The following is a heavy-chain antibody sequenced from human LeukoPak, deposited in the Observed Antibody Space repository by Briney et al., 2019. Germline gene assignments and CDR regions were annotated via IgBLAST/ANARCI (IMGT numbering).Heavy chain of an antibody. CDR1: GFTFSSYG. D-gene: IGHD2-2*01. CDR3: ARGRNAHYYMDV. J-gene: IGHJ6*03. V-gene: IGHV3-30*02. CDR2: IRYDGSNK. Sequence: GGSLRLSCAASGFTFSSYGMHWVRQAPGKGLEWVAFIRYDGSNKYYADSVKGRFTISRDNSKNTLYLQMNSLRAEDTAVYYCARGRNAHYYMDVWGKGTTVTVSS.